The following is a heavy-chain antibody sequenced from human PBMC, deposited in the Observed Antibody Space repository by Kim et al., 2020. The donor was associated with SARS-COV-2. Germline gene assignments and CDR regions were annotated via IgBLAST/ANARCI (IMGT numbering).Heavy chain of an antibody. D-gene: IGHD6-13*01. V-gene: IGHV1-46*01. CDR3: ARAGLGSSSWYANFDY. CDR2: INPSGGST. CDR1: GYTFTSYY. J-gene: IGHJ4*02. Sequence: ASVKVSCKASGYTFTSYYMHWVRQAPGQGLEWMGIINPSGGSTSYAQKFQGRVTMTRDTSTSTVYMELSSLRSEDTAVYYCARAGLGSSSWYANFDYWGQGTLVTVSS.